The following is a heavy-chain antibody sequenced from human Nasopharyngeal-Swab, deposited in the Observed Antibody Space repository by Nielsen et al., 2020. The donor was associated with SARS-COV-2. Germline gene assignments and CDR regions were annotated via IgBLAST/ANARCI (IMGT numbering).Heavy chain of an antibody. CDR3: ARDSLDYYDSSGLGY. CDR2: IYSGGST. CDR1: GFTVSSNY. J-gene: IGHJ4*02. D-gene: IGHD3-22*01. Sequence: GESLKISCAASGFTVSSNYMSWVRQAPGKGLEWVSVIYSGGSTYYADSVKGRFTISRHNSKTTLYLQMNSLRAEDTAVYYCARDSLDYYDSSGLGYWGQGTLVTVSS. V-gene: IGHV3-53*04.